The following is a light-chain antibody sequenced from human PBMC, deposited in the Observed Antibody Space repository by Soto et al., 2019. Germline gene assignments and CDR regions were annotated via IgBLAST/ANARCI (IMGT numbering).Light chain of an antibody. J-gene: IGKJ4*02. CDR2: EVS. CDR3: MQTIQRPVT. Sequence: IVMTQTPLSLSVTPGQPASISCNSSESLLRSDGKTHLYWYVQRPGQPPQLQIYEVSKRVSGVADRFSGSGSGTDFTLKISRVEAEDVGVYYCMQTIQRPVTFGGGTKVEI. V-gene: IGKV2D-29*01. CDR1: ESLLRSDGKTH.